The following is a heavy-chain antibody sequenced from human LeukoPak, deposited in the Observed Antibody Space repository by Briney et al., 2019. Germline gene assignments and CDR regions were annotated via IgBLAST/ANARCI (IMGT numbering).Heavy chain of an antibody. V-gene: IGHV3-21*01. D-gene: IGHD3-22*01. CDR3: VRLRRSSATGGYYYYYDY. CDR1: GFTFSWCC. J-gene: IGHJ4*02. CDR2: ITPTSRYI. Sequence: GGSLRHSCGASGFTFSWCCLHWVHPAPGKGLEWVSSITPTSRYIYYADLVRGPFTISRDIAKNSLFLQMDSLNAEDTAVYYCVRLRRSSATGGYYYYYDYWGQGIRVTVFS.